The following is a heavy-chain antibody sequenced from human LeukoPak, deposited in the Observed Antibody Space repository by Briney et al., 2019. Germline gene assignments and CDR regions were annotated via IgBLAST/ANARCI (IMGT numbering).Heavy chain of an antibody. CDR2: IYYSGST. Sequence: SETLSLTCTVSGGSISSSSYYWGWIRQPPGKGLEWIGSIYYSGSTYYNPSLKSRVTISLDTSKNQFSLKLNSVTAADTAVYYCARDDIWNGPFDYWGQGTLVTVSS. CDR3: ARDDIWNGPFDY. J-gene: IGHJ4*02. V-gene: IGHV4-39*07. D-gene: IGHD1-1*01. CDR1: GGSISSSSYY.